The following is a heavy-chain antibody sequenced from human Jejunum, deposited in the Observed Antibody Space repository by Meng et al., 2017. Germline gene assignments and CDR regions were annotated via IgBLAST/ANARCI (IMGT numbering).Heavy chain of an antibody. J-gene: IGHJ4*02. D-gene: IGHD6-19*01. CDR3: ATMKQWLDFYFEY. CDR2: YDPEEGET. Sequence: ASVKVSCKVSGYTLTELSMHWVRQAPGKGLEWMGGYDPEEGETSYAQKFQGRVIMTEDTSADTAYMEVSSLRSEDTAVYYCATMKQWLDFYFEYWGQGTLVTVSS. V-gene: IGHV1-24*01. CDR1: GYTLTELS.